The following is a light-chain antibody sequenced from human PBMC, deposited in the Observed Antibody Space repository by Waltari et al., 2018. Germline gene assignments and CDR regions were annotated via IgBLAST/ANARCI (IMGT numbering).Light chain of an antibody. Sequence: QSALTQPASVSGSPGQSITISCTGTTSAVGDFAFVSWYQQHPGEAPKPLIYDVSNRPSGVSHRFSGSKSGNTASLTISGLQAEDEADYYCSSYTASRALEVLFGGGTKLTVL. V-gene: IGLV2-14*03. CDR3: SSYTASRALEVL. CDR2: DVS. CDR1: TSAVGDFAF. J-gene: IGLJ2*01.